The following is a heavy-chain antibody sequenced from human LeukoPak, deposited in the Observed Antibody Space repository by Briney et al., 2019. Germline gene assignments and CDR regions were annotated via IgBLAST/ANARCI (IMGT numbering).Heavy chain of an antibody. Sequence: SETLSLACTLSGGSISSYYWSWIRHPPGEGLEWIGYIYYSGTTNYNPSLKSRVTMSVDTSKNQFSLRLSSVTAADTAVYYCAREGWGYFFDYWGQGTLVTVSS. V-gene: IGHV4-59*01. D-gene: IGHD7-27*01. J-gene: IGHJ4*02. CDR3: AREGWGYFFDY. CDR2: IYYSGTT. CDR1: GGSISSYY.